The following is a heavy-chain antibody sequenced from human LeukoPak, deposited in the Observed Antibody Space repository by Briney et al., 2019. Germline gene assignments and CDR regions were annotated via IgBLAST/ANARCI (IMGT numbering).Heavy chain of an antibody. CDR2: LSDVGTN. V-gene: IGHV4-59*01. D-gene: IGHD4-23*01. CDR3: ARDKAPGGKRWFDP. CDR1: GVSISSYY. J-gene: IGHJ5*02. Sequence: SETLSLTCAVSGVSISSYYWSWIRQHPGKGLEWIGYLSDVGTNDYNPSLKGRVTISRDTSKNQFSLRFSSVTAADAAVYHCARDKAPGGKRWFDPWGQGALVIVSS.